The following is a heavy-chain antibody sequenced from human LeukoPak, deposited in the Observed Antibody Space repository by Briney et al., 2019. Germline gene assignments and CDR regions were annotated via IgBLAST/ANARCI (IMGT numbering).Heavy chain of an antibody. Sequence: PRGSLRLSCVASGFTFSNYLINWVRQAPGRGLEWVSGISHIGSRIYYAEYVKGRFTISRDNSKNTAYMELDRLRAEDTAVYYCAMALDYWGQGTLVTVSS. V-gene: IGHV3-23*01. CDR2: ISHIGSRI. CDR3: AMALDY. CDR1: GFTFSNYL. J-gene: IGHJ4*02.